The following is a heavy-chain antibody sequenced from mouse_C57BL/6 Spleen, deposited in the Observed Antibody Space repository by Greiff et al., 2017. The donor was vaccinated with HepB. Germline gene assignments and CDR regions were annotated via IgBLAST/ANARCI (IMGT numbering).Heavy chain of an antibody. CDR1: GYTFTSYW. Sequence: QVQLQQPGAELVRPGTSVKLSCKASGYTFTSYWMHWVKQRPGQGLEWIGVIDPSDSYTNYNQKFKGKATLTVDTSSSTAYMQLSSLTSEDSAVYYCARSPSRYDYDYSSDFAYWGQGTLVTVSA. D-gene: IGHD2-4*01. J-gene: IGHJ3*01. CDR2: IDPSDSYT. V-gene: IGHV1-59*01. CDR3: ARSPSRYDYDYSSDFAY.